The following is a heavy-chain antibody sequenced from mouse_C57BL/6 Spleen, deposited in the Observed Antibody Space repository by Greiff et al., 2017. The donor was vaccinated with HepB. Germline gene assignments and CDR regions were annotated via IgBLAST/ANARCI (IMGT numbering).Heavy chain of an antibody. J-gene: IGHJ2*01. V-gene: IGHV5-17*01. Sequence: EVQVVESGGGLVKPGGSLKLSCAASGFTFSDYGMHWVRQAPEKGLEWVAYISSGSSTIYYADTVKGRFTISRDNAKNTLFLQLTSLRSEDTAMYYCARRAIYDGYLDYWGQGTTLTVSS. CDR3: ARRAIYDGYLDY. CDR2: ISSGSSTI. CDR1: GFTFSDYG. D-gene: IGHD2-3*01.